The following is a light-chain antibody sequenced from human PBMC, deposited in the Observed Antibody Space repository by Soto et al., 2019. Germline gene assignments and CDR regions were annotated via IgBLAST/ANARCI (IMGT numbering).Light chain of an antibody. V-gene: IGLV3-1*01. CDR2: QDN. Sequence: SYELTQPPSVSVSPGQTASITCSGDKLGDKYACWYQQKPGQSPVLVIYQDNKRPSGIPERFSGSNSGNTATLTISGTQAMDEADYYCQAWDSRTEVFGGGTKLTVL. J-gene: IGLJ2*01. CDR3: QAWDSRTEV. CDR1: KLGDKY.